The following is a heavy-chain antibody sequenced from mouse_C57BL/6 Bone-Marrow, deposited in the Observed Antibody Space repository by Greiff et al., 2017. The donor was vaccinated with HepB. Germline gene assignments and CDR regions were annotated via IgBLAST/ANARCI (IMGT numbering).Heavy chain of an antibody. V-gene: IGHV1-82*01. CDR3: ARLPLFAY. CDR2: IYPGDGDT. CDR1: GYAFSSSW. J-gene: IGHJ3*01. Sequence: QVQLQQSGPELVKPGASVKISCKASGYAFSSSWMNWVKQRPGKGLERIGRIYPGDGDTNYNGKFKDKATLTADKSSRTAYMQLSSLTSEDSAVYFCARLPLFAYWGQGTLVTVSA.